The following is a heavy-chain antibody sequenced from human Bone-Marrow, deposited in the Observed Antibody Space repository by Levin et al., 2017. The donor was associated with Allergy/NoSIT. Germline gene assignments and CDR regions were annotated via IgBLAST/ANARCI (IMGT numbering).Heavy chain of an antibody. CDR1: GDSISSFY. Sequence: PGGSLRLSCSVSGDSISSFYWSWIGQPPGKGLESIGYIHFSGRSNYNPSLKSRVTISIDTSQNQISLKLSSVTAADTAIYYWARYFCIGASCYITNWYDLWGQGTQVTVFS. CDR3: ARYFCIGASCYITNWYDL. J-gene: IGHJ5*02. V-gene: IGHV4-59*01. D-gene: IGHD2-15*01. CDR2: IHFSGRS.